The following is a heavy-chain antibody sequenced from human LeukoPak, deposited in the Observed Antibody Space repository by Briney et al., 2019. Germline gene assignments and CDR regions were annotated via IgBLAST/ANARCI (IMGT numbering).Heavy chain of an antibody. J-gene: IGHJ4*02. V-gene: IGHV3-23*01. CDR1: GFTFSNFA. CDR3: AKGRDGGSHTRAKGFDY. Sequence: GGSLRLSCAASGFTFSNFAMSWVRQAPGEGLEWVSGISAGGGTTYYADSVKGRFTISRDKSQSTLYMQMDSLRADDTAVYYCAKGRDGGSHTRAKGFDYWGQGTLVTVSS. CDR2: ISAGGGTT. D-gene: IGHD3-16*01.